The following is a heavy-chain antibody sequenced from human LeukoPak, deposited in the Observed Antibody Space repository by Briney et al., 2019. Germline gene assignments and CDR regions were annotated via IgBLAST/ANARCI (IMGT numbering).Heavy chain of an antibody. D-gene: IGHD2-2*01. J-gene: IGHJ6*02. CDR3: AKVLMPRIYYYGMDV. CDR2: ISRNSGSI. V-gene: IGHV3-9*01. CDR1: GFTFDDYA. Sequence: PGGSLRLSCAASGFTFDDYAIHWVRQAPGKGLEWVSGISRNSGSIGYADSVKGRFSISRDNAKNSLYLQMNSLRAEDTALYYCAKVLMPRIYYYGMDVWGQGTTVTVSS.